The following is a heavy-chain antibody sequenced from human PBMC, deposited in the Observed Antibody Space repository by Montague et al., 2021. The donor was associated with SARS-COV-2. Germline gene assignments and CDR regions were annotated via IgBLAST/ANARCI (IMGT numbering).Heavy chain of an antibody. V-gene: IGHV6-1*01. Sequence: CAISGDSDAVVEPRCSSDEHASAIQLPLLLVSYLPSEKTSEYALSVKSRLIISPDTSKNQFPLRLMSVTPDDTAVYYCARAYCSSTSCYPIDYWSQGTLVTVSS. J-gene: IGHJ4*02. CDR3: ARAYCSSTSCYPIDY. CDR1: GDSDAVVEPR. D-gene: IGHD2-2*01. CDR2: SYLPSEKTS.